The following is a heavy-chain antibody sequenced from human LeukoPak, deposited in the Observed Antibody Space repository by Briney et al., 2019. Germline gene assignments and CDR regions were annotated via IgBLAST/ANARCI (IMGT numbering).Heavy chain of an antibody. CDR2: ISASGSPT. D-gene: IGHD6-19*01. J-gene: IGHJ4*02. Sequence: LEGLSLISASGSPTYYADSVKGRFTISRDNSKNTLYLQMNSLRADDTAVYYCATGRGTWQCYFDYWGQGTLVTGSS. CDR3: ATGRGTWQCYFDY. V-gene: IGHV3-23*01.